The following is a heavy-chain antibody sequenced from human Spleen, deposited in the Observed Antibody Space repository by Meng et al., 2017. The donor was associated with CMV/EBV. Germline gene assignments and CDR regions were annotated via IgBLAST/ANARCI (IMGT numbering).Heavy chain of an antibody. V-gene: IGHV1-18*01. CDR2: VSGENGET. CDR3: ARAGAAVTTNFDF. Sequence: QIQLVQSGPELRRPGASVQVSCKASGYKFDIYAITWVRQSPGQGLEWVGWVSGENGETNYGQKFQDRVTVTADTLTKTAYMEMRSLRSDDSAMYYCARAGAAVTTNFDFWGQGTLVTVSS. D-gene: IGHD4-17*01. CDR1: GYKFDIYA. J-gene: IGHJ4*02.